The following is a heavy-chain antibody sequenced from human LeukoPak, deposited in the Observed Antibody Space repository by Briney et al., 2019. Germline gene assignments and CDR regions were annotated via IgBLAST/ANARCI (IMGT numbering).Heavy chain of an antibody. CDR3: AREVAATSTAIKYYFDN. V-gene: IGHV4-4*08. CDR2: IYTSGGT. Sequence: PSETLSLTCTVSGGSISPYYWSWIRQPPGKGLEWIGYIYTSGGTNYNPSLKSRVTISVDTSKNQFSLKVNSVTAADTAVYYCAREVAATSTAIKYYFDNWGQGTLVTVSS. D-gene: IGHD6-19*01. CDR1: GGSISPYY. J-gene: IGHJ4*02.